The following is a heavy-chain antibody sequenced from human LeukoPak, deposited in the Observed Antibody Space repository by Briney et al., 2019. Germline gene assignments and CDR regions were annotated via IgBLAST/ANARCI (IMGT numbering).Heavy chain of an antibody. D-gene: IGHD6-6*01. CDR1: GGSISSSSYY. CDR2: IYYSGST. V-gene: IGHV4-39*01. Sequence: PSETLSLTCTVSGGSISSSSYYWGWIRQPPGKGLEWIGSIYYSGSTYYNPSLKSRVTISVDTSKNQFSLKLSSVTAADTAVYYCMGQLVLERWFDPWGQGTLVTVSS. CDR3: MGQLVLERWFDP. J-gene: IGHJ5*02.